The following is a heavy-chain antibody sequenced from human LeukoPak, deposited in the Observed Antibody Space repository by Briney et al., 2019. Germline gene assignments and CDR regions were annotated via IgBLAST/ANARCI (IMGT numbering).Heavy chain of an antibody. CDR2: ISSSSSYT. CDR3: ARVSVVTTFDY. J-gene: IGHJ4*02. Sequence: GGCLRLSCAASGFTFSDYYMSWIRQAPGKGLEWVSYISSSSSYTNYADSVKGRFTISRDNAKNSLYLQMNSLRAEDTAVYYCARVSVVTTFDYWGQGTLVTVSS. D-gene: IGHD4-23*01. CDR1: GFTFSDYY. V-gene: IGHV3-11*05.